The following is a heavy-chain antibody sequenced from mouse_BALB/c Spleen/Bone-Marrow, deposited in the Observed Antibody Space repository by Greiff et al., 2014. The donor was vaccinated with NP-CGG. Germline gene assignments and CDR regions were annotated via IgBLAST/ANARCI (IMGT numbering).Heavy chain of an antibody. CDR3: ARRYYGSSFSYFDY. V-gene: IGHV5-17*02. J-gene: IGHJ2*01. CDR2: ISSGSSTI. D-gene: IGHD1-1*01. Sequence: EVKVEESGGGLVQPGGSRKLSCAASGFTFSSFGMHWVRQAPEKGLEWVAYISSGSSTIYYADTVKGRFTISSDNPKNTLFLQMTSLRSEDTAMYYCARRYYGSSFSYFDYWGQGTTLTVSS. CDR1: GFTFSSFG.